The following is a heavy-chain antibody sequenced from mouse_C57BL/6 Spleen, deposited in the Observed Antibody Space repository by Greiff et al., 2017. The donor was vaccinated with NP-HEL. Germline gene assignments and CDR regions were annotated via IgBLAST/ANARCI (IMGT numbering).Heavy chain of an antibody. D-gene: IGHD1-2*01. V-gene: IGHV1-64*01. Sequence: QVQLQQSGAELVKPGASVKLSCKASGYTFTSYWMHWVKQRPGQGLEWIGMIHPNSGSTNYNEKFKSKATLTVDKSSSTAYMQLSSLTSEDSAVYYCARGGVLRHYFDYWGQGTTLTVSS. CDR1: GYTFTSYW. J-gene: IGHJ2*01. CDR3: ARGGVLRHYFDY. CDR2: IHPNSGST.